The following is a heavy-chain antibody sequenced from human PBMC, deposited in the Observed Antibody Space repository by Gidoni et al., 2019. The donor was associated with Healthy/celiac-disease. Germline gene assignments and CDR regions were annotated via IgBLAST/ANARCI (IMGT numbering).Heavy chain of an antibody. CDR1: GFTFSSYG. D-gene: IGHD2-15*01. J-gene: IGHJ5*02. CDR3: ARDPDCSGGSCYSGWFDP. CDR2: IWYDGSNK. V-gene: IGHV3-33*01. Sequence: QVQLVESGGGVVQPGRSLRLSCAASGFTFSSYGMHWVRQAPGKGLGWGAVIWYDGSNKYYADSVEGRFTISRDNSKNTLYLQMNSLRAEDTAVYYCARDPDCSGGSCYSGWFDPWGQGTLVTVSS.